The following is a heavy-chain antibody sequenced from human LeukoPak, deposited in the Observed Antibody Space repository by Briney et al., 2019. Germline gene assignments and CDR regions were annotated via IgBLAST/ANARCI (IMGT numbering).Heavy chain of an antibody. CDR3: TRIFYYGTRGYYPDF. V-gene: IGHV3-72*01. D-gene: IGHD3-22*01. CDR1: GFTFSDHH. Sequence: GGSLRLSCAASGFTFSDHHMDWVRQAPGKGLEWIGRSKNKDYAYSTVYAASVKGRFTFSRDDPKNSLYLQMNSLTTGDTAVYYCTRIFYYGTRGYYPDFWGQGTLVTVSS. J-gene: IGHJ4*02. CDR2: SKNKDYAYST.